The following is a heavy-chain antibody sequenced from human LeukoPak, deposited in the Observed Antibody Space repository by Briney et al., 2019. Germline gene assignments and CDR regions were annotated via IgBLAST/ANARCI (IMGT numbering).Heavy chain of an antibody. J-gene: IGHJ4*02. V-gene: IGHV3-21*01. CDR1: GFTFSSYS. Sequence: GGSLRLSCAASGFTFSSYSMNWVRQAPGEGLEWVSSISSSSSDIYYADSVKGRFTISRDNAKNSLYLQMNSLGAEDTAVYYCARDRAIAAAGTSIDYCGQGTLVTVSS. CDR2: ISSSSSDI. D-gene: IGHD6-13*01. CDR3: ARDRAIAAAGTSIDY.